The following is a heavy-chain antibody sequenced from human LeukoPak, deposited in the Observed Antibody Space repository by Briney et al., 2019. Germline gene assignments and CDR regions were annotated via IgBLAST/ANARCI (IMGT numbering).Heavy chain of an antibody. J-gene: IGHJ4*02. V-gene: IGHV3-33*01. D-gene: IGHD3-22*01. Sequence: GGSLRLSCAASGFTFSSYGMHWVRQAPGKGLEWVAVIWYDGSNKYYADSVKGRFTISRDNAKNSLYLQMNSLRVEDTAVYYCARDKGDYDRSGSLFVFGGQGSLVTVSS. CDR3: ARDKGDYDRSGSLFVF. CDR2: IWYDGSNK. CDR1: GFTFSSYG.